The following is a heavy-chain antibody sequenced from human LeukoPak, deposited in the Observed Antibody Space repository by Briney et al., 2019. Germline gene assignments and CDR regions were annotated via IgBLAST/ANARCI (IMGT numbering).Heavy chain of an antibody. Sequence: SGTLSLTCAVSGGSISSTNWWNWVRQPPGKGLEWIGEIYHTGSTYYNPSLKSRVTISVDTSKNQFSLKLSSVTAADTAVYYCARDRGIAAAQDAFDIWGQGTMVTVSS. D-gene: IGHD6-13*01. CDR1: GGSISSTNW. CDR3: ARDRGIAAAQDAFDI. V-gene: IGHV4-4*02. CDR2: IYHTGST. J-gene: IGHJ3*02.